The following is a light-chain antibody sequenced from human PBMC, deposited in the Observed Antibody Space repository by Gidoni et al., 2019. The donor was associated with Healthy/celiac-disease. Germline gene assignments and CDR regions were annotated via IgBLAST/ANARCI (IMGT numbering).Light chain of an antibody. Sequence: QSVLTQPPSASGTPGQRVTISCSGSSSNIGSNTVNWYQQLPGTAPKLLIYSNIQRPSGVPDRFSGSKSGTSASLAISGLQSEDEADYYGAAWDDSLNGPVFGGGTKLTVL. J-gene: IGLJ3*02. V-gene: IGLV1-44*01. CDR1: SSNIGSNT. CDR2: SNI. CDR3: AAWDDSLNGPV.